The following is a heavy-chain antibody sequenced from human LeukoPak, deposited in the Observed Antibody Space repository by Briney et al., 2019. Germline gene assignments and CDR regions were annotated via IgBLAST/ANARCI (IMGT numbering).Heavy chain of an antibody. V-gene: IGHV1-2*04. CDR3: ARESTDYYYGSGSYYGGETYDAFDI. CDR2: INPNSGGT. Sequence: ASVTVSCKASGYTFTGYYMHWVRQAPGQGLEWVGWINPNSGGTNYVQKFQGWVTMTRDTSISTAYMELSRLRSDDTAVYYCARESTDYYYGSGSYYGGETYDAFDIWGQGTMVTVSS. J-gene: IGHJ3*02. CDR1: GYTFTGYY. D-gene: IGHD3-10*01.